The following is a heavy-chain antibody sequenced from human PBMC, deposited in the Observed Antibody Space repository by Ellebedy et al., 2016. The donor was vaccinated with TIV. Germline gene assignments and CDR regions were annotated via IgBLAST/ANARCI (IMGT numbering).Heavy chain of an antibody. D-gene: IGHD6-19*01. CDR1: GFTFSSYA. V-gene: IGHV3-23*01. Sequence: GESLKISCAASGFTFSSYAMSWVRQAPGKGLEWVSAISGSGGSTYYADSVKGRFTISRDNSKNTLYLQMNSLRAEDTAVYYCANHPIQQWLMYYFDYWGQGTLVTVSS. CDR3: ANHPIQQWLMYYFDY. CDR2: ISGSGGST. J-gene: IGHJ4*02.